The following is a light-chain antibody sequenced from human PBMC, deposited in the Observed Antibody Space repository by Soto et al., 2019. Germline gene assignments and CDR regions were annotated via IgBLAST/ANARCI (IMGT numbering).Light chain of an antibody. V-gene: IGLV2-14*03. Sequence: QSVLTQPASVSGSPGQSITISCTGTSSDVGGYNYVSWYQQHPGKAPKLMIYDVSNRPSGVSIRFSGSKSGNTASLTISGLQAEYEADYYCSSYTNSGTVVFGGGTKLTVL. CDR2: DVS. CDR1: SSDVGGYNY. CDR3: SSYTNSGTVV. J-gene: IGLJ2*01.